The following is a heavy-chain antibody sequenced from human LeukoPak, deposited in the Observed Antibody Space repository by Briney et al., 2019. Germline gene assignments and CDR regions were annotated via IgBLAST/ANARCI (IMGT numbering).Heavy chain of an antibody. CDR3: ARAGSSWYQDAFDI. CDR1: GGSFSGYY. D-gene: IGHD6-13*01. Sequence: SETLSLTCAVYGGSFSGYYWSWIRQPPGKGREWIGEINHSGSTNYNPSLKSRVTISVDTSKNQFSLKLSSVTAADTAVYYCARAGSSWYQDAFDIWGQGTMVTVSS. CDR2: INHSGST. V-gene: IGHV4-34*01. J-gene: IGHJ3*02.